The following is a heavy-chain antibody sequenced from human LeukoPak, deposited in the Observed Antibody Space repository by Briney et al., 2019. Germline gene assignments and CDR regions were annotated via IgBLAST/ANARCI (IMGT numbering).Heavy chain of an antibody. Sequence: AASVKVSCKASGYTFTSYVMHWVRQAPGQRLEWMGWINAGNGNTKYSQEFQGRVTITRDTSASTAYMELSSLRSDDMAVYYCARGIHSSGWPPFDYWGQGSLVTVSS. CDR3: ARGIHSSGWPPFDY. V-gene: IGHV1-3*03. J-gene: IGHJ4*02. CDR2: INAGNGNT. CDR1: GYTFTSYV. D-gene: IGHD6-19*01.